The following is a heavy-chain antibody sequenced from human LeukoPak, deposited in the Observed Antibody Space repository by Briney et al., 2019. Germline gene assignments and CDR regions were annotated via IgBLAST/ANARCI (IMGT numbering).Heavy chain of an antibody. Sequence: GGSLRLSCAASRFTFSSYSMNWVRQAPGKGLEWVAVISYDGSNKYYADSVKGRFTISRDNSKNTLYLQMNSLRAEDTAVYYCARDGSGSYTLDYWGQGTLVTVSS. J-gene: IGHJ4*02. D-gene: IGHD3-10*01. CDR2: ISYDGSNK. CDR3: ARDGSGSYTLDY. V-gene: IGHV3-30*03. CDR1: RFTFSSYS.